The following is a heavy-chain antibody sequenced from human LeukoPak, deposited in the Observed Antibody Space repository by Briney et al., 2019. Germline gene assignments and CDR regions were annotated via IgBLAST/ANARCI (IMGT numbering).Heavy chain of an antibody. Sequence: SQTLSLTCAVSGGSISSGGYSWSWIRQPPGKGLEWIGYIYHSGSTYYNPSLKSRVTISVDRSKNQFSLKLSSVTAADTAVYYCAREGLMSPGAFDIWGQGTMVTVSS. J-gene: IGHJ3*02. CDR1: GGSISSGGYS. D-gene: IGHD2-8*01. V-gene: IGHV4-30-2*01. CDR2: IYHSGST. CDR3: AREGLMSPGAFDI.